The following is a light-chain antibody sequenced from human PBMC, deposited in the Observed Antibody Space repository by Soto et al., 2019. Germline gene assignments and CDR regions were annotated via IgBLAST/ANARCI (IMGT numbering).Light chain of an antibody. CDR1: QDIRYY. CDR2: AAS. CDR3: QQSYITPLT. J-gene: IGKJ4*01. Sequence: IQVTQYPSSLSASVGDRVTITCQASQDIRYYLNWYQQKPGKAPKLLIYAASTLESGVPSRFSGSRSGTDFTLTISSLQPEDFAAYYCQQSYITPLTFGGGAMVDI. V-gene: IGKV1-39*01.